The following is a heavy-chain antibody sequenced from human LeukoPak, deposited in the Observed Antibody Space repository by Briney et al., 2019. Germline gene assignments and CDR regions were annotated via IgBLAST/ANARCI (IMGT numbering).Heavy chain of an antibody. J-gene: IGHJ6*03. Sequence: GESLKISCKGSGYSFTSDWIGWVRQMPGKGLEWMGIIYPGDSDTKYSPSFQGQVTISADKSISTAYLQWSSLKASDTAMYYCARRYSGSYDYCYYMDVWGKGTTVTVSS. V-gene: IGHV5-51*01. D-gene: IGHD1-26*01. CDR1: GYSFTSDW. CDR3: ARRYSGSYDYCYYMDV. CDR2: IYPGDSDT.